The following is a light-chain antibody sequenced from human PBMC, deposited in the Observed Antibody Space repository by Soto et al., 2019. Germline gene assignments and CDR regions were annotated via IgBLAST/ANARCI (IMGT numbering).Light chain of an antibody. CDR1: SSDVGGYNY. Sequence: ALTQPASVSGSPGQSITISCTGTSSDVGGYNYVSWYQQHPGKAPKLMIYDVSNRPSGVSNRFSGSKSGNTASLTISGLQAEDEADYYCSSYTSSSTLVFGTGTKSPS. V-gene: IGLV2-14*01. J-gene: IGLJ1*01. CDR2: DVS. CDR3: SSYTSSSTLV.